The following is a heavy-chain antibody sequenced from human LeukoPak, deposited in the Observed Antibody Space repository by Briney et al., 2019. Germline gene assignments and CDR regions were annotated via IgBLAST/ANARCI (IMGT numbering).Heavy chain of an antibody. Sequence: ASVKVPCKASGYTFTSYDINWVRQATGQGLEWMGWMNPNSGDTGYAQKFQGRVTMTRNTSISTAYMELSSLRSEDTAVYYCARGAEMATIYYYYYGMDVWGQGTTVTVSS. CDR1: GYTFTSYD. CDR3: ARGAEMATIYYYYYGMDV. V-gene: IGHV1-8*01. CDR2: MNPNSGDT. D-gene: IGHD5-24*01. J-gene: IGHJ6*02.